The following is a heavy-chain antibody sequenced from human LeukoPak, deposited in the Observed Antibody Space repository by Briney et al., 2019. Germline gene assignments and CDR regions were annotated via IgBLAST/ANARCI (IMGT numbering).Heavy chain of an antibody. J-gene: IGHJ4*02. CDR3: ATYSNYDFDY. V-gene: IGHV4-34*01. D-gene: IGHD4-11*01. Sequence: SETLSLTCAVYGGSFSGYYWSWIRQPPGEGLDWIGEINHSGSTNYNSSLKSRVTISVDTSKNQFSLKLSSVTAADTAVYYCATYSNYDFDYWGQGTLVTVSS. CDR1: GGSFSGYY. CDR2: INHSGST.